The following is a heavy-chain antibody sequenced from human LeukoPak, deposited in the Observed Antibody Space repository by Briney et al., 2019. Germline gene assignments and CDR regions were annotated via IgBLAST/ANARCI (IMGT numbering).Heavy chain of an antibody. D-gene: IGHD3-16*01. CDR3: ARSRGPNTFGGVHDY. J-gene: IGHJ4*02. V-gene: IGHV3-23*01. CDR1: GFTFSTYA. Sequence: GGSLRLSCAASGFTFSTYALSWVRQAPGKGLEWVSGISGSGGSTYYADSVKGRFTISRDNSKNTLYLQMNSLRAEDTAVYYCARSRGPNTFGGVHDYWGQGTLVTVSS. CDR2: ISGSGGST.